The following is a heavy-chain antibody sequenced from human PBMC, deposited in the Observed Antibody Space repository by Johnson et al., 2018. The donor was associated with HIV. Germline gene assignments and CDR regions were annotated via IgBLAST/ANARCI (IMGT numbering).Heavy chain of an antibody. J-gene: IGHJ3*02. V-gene: IGHV3-13*01. CDR2: IGTAGDT. Sequence: MQLVESGGGVVQPGRSLRLPCAASEFAFSSYDMHWVRQAPGKGLEWVSSIGTAGDTYYSGSVKGRFTISRDNSKNTLYRQMNSRRAEDTAVYYCAKGRSPRIQLRTWAFDIWGQGTMVIVSS. CDR3: AKGRSPRIQLRTWAFDI. CDR1: EFAFSSYD. D-gene: IGHD5-18*01.